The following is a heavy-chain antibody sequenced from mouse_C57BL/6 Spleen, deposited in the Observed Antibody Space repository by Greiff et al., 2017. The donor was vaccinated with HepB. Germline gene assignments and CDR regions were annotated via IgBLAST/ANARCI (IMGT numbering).Heavy chain of an antibody. CDR1: GYTFTSYG. V-gene: IGHV1-81*01. J-gene: IGHJ1*03. Sequence: VQLQQSGAELARPGASVKLSCKASGYTFTSYGISWVKQRTGQGLEWIGEIYPRSGNTYYNEKFKGKATLTADKSSSTAYMALRSLTSEDSAVYFWARNYDGYYLVWGTGTTVTVSS. CDR3: ARNYDGYYLV. CDR2: IYPRSGNT. D-gene: IGHD2-3*01.